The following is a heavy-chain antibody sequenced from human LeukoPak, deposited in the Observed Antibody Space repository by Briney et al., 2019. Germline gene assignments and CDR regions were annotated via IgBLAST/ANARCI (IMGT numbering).Heavy chain of an antibody. CDR3: ARDRHCSSTSCYRKRGGMDV. V-gene: IGHV4-4*02. Sequence: SGTLSLTCAVSGGSISSSNWWSWVRQPPGKGLEWIGEIYHSGSTNYNPSLKSRVTISVDKSKNQFSLKLSSVTAADTAVYHCARDRHCSSTSCYRKRGGMDVWGKGTTVTVSS. CDR2: IYHSGST. D-gene: IGHD2-2*01. CDR1: GGSISSSNW. J-gene: IGHJ6*04.